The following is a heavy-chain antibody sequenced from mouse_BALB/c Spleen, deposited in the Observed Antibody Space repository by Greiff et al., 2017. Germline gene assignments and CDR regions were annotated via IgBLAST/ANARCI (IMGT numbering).Heavy chain of an antibody. D-gene: IGHD2-3*01. V-gene: IGHV2-2*02. CDR2: IWSGGST. CDR3: ARSHGYYESYAMDY. Sequence: VQLQQSGPGLVQPSQSLSITCTVSGFSFTSYGVHWVRQSPGKGLEWLGVIWSGGSTDYNAAFISRLSISKDNSKSQVFFKMNSLQANDTAIYYFARSHGYYESYAMDYWGQGTSVTVAA. J-gene: IGHJ4*01. CDR1: GFSFTSYG.